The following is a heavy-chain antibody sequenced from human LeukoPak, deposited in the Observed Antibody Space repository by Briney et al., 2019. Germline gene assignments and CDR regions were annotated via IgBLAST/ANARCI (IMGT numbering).Heavy chain of an antibody. CDR1: GFTFDDYA. J-gene: IGHJ3*02. V-gene: IGHV3-9*01. D-gene: IGHD3-22*01. CDR2: ISWNSGSI. CDR3: AKDIAWGYDSSGYYGAFDI. Sequence: PGRSLRLSCAASGFTFDDYAMHWVRQAPGKGLEWVSGISWNSGSIGYADSVKGRFTISRDNAKNSLYLQMNSLRAEDTALYYCAKDIAWGYDSSGYYGAFDIWGQGTTVTVSS.